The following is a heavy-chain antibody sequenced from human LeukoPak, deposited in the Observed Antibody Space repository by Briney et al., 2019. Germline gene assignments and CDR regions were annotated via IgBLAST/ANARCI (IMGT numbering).Heavy chain of an antibody. CDR1: GFVFSNHG. CDR3: AKDSNSGYVSVGPNF. V-gene: IGHV3-30*02. CDR2: VRYDGSNE. J-gene: IGHJ4*02. D-gene: IGHD5-12*01. Sequence: GGSLRLSCAASGFVFSNHGMHWVRQAPGKGLEWVAFVRYDGSNEYYADSVKGRFTISRDNSKNTLYLQMNSLTTEDTGVYSCAKDSNSGYVSVGPNFWGRGTLVTVSS.